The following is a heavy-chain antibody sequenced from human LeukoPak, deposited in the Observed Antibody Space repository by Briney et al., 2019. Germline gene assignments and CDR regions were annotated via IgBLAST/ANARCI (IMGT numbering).Heavy chain of an antibody. Sequence: PSETLSLTCTVSGGSISSYYWSWIRQPPGKGLEWIGYIYYSGSTNYNPSLKSRVTISVDTSKNQFSLKLSSVTAADTAVYYCARAGLYSGSYYPFDYWGQGTLVTVSS. CDR2: IYYSGST. CDR3: ARAGLYSGSYYPFDY. CDR1: GGSISSYY. J-gene: IGHJ4*02. D-gene: IGHD1-26*01. V-gene: IGHV4-59*01.